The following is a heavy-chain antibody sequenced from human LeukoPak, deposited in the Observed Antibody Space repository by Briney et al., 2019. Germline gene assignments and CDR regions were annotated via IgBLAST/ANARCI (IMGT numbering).Heavy chain of an antibody. V-gene: IGHV1-8*01. D-gene: IGHD2-15*01. CDR2: MNPNSGNT. CDR1: GCTFTSYD. Sequence: VASVKVSCKASGCTFTSYDINWVRQATGQGLEWMGWMNPNSGNTGYAQKFQGRVTMTRNTSISTAYMELSSLRSEDTAVYYCARVEYCSGGSCYPFDYWGQGTLVTVSS. J-gene: IGHJ4*02. CDR3: ARVEYCSGGSCYPFDY.